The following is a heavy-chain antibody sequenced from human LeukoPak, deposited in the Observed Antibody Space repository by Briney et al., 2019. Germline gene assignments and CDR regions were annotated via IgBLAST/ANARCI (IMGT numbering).Heavy chain of an antibody. CDR2: ISSSSSNI. CDR1: GFTFSSYS. V-gene: IGHV3-48*01. Sequence: PGGSLRLSCAASGFTFSSYSMNWVRQAPGKGREWVSYISSSSSNIYYADSVKGRFTISRDNAKNSLYLQMNSLRAEDTAVYYCARGPGYCSSTSCYGGYYYYYMDVWGKGTTVTVSS. J-gene: IGHJ6*03. D-gene: IGHD2-2*01. CDR3: ARGPGYCSSTSCYGGYYYYYMDV.